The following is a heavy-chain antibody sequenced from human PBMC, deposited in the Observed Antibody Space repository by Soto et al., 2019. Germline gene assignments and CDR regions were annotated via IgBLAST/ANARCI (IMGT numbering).Heavy chain of an antibody. Sequence: SETLSLTCTVSGGSISSYFWGWIRQPPGKGLELIGYIQYSGSTNYNPSLKNRVTISGDTCKNQFSLNLSSVTAADTAVYYCARGGWRQIDYWGQGTLVTVSS. CDR3: ARGGWRQIDY. D-gene: IGHD3-3*01. J-gene: IGHJ4*02. CDR1: GGSISSYF. CDR2: IQYSGST. V-gene: IGHV4-59*01.